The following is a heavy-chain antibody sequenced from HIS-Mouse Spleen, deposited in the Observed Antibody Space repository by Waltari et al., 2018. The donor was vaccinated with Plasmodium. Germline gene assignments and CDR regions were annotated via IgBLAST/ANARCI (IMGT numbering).Heavy chain of an antibody. CDR1: GFTFSSYG. CDR3: AKDLIAVAGIDY. CDR2: RWYEGSNK. J-gene: IGHJ4*02. V-gene: IGHV3-33*06. Sequence: QVQLVESGGGVVQPGRSLRLSCAASGFTFSSYGMHWVRQAPGKGLEWVAVRWYEGSNKYYADSVKGRFTISRDNSKNTLYLQMNSLRAEDTAVYYCAKDLIAVAGIDYWGQGTLVTVSS. D-gene: IGHD6-19*01.